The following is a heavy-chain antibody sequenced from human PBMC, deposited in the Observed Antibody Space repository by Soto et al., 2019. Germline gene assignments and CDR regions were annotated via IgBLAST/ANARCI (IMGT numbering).Heavy chain of an antibody. CDR2: INSDGSST. D-gene: IGHD2-21*02. V-gene: IGHV3-74*01. J-gene: IGHJ4*02. CDR3: ARVRGHIVVVTAPSFFDY. CDR1: GFPFSSYC. Sequence: GGSRKLSRGAGGFPFSSYCTHCVRQAPGKGLVWVSRINSDGSSTSYADSVKGRFTISRDNAKNTLYLQMNSLRAEDTAVYYCARVRGHIVVVTAPSFFDYWGQGTLVTVSS.